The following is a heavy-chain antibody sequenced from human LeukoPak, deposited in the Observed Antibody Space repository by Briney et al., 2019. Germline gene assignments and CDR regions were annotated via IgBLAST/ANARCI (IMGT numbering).Heavy chain of an antibody. CDR3: TTEFVYGSSSSGDY. CDR1: GFTFSNAW. J-gene: IGHJ4*02. V-gene: IGHV3-15*01. CDR2: IKSKTDGGTT. Sequence: GGSLGLSCAASGFTFSNAWMSWVRQAPGKGLEWVGRIKSKTDGGTTDYAAPVKGRFTISRDDSKNTLYLQMNSLKTEDTAVYYCTTEFVYGSSSSGDYWGQGTLVTVSS. D-gene: IGHD6-6*01.